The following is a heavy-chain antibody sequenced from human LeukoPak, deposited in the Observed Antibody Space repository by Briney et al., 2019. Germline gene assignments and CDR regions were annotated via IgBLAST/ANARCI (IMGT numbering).Heavy chain of an antibody. CDR1: GFTVSSNY. D-gene: IGHD2-8*01. Sequence: PGGSLRLSCAASGFTVSSNYMSWVRQAPGKGLEWVSVIYSGGSTYYADSVKGRFTISRDNSKNTLYLQMNRLRAEDTAVYYCARAPIVLIPPSYYYYYGMDVWGQGTTVTVSS. CDR3: ARAPIVLIPPSYYYYYGMDV. J-gene: IGHJ6*02. CDR2: IYSGGST. V-gene: IGHV3-66*01.